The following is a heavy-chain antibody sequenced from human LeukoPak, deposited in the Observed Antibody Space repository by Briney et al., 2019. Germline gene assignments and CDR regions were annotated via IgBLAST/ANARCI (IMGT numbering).Heavy chain of an antibody. V-gene: IGHV3-21*04. CDR2: ISSSSSYI. CDR3: AKGDDDYGDYVPNLYWYFDL. D-gene: IGHD4-17*01. CDR1: GFTFSSYS. Sequence: PAGSLRLSCAASGFTFSSYSMNWVRQPPGKGLEWVASISSSSSYIYYADSVKGRFTISRDNAKNSMNLQMNSLRAEDTAVYYCAKGDDDYGDYVPNLYWYFDLWGRGTLVTVSS. J-gene: IGHJ2*01.